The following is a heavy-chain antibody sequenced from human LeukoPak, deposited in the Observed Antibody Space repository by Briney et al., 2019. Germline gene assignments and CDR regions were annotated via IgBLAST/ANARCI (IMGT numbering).Heavy chain of an antibody. CDR2: IYYSGST. D-gene: IGHD3-9*01. CDR3: AVRYFDWLLPFDY. Sequence: SETLSPTCTVSGGSISSYYWSWIRQPPGKGLEWIGYIYYSGSTNYNPSLKSRVTISVDTSKNQFSLKLSSVTAADTAVYYCAVRYFDWLLPFDYWGQGTLVTVSS. CDR1: GGSISSYY. J-gene: IGHJ4*02. V-gene: IGHV4-59*12.